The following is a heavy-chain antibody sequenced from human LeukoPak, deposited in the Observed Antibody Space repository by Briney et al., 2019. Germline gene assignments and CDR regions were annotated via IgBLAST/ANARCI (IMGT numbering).Heavy chain of an antibody. CDR1: VFSFSYYW. Sequence: GGSLRLSCGASVFSFSYYWRSWARQATGKGLEWVAREKGDGSERTDVDSERGRYPISRDKPNHSLFLQMDNLRADDTAVYYCATGGSVMFAQWGQGTQVTVPS. CDR3: ATGGSVMFAQ. V-gene: IGHV3-7*03. CDR2: EKGDGSER. J-gene: IGHJ4*02. D-gene: IGHD2-21*01.